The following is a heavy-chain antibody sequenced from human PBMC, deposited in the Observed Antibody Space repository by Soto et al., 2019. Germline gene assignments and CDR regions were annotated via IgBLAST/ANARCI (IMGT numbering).Heavy chain of an antibody. D-gene: IGHD3-3*01. J-gene: IGHJ5*02. CDR3: ARRGPPPFTIVGVVNDNWLDP. CDR1: GYTFTSYG. Sequence: ASVKVSCKASGYTFTSYGISWVRQAPGQGLEWMGWISAYNGNTNYAQKLQGRVTMTTDTSTSTAYMELRSLRSDDTAVYDCARRGPPPFTIVGVVNDNWLDPWGQGTLVTVSS. CDR2: ISAYNGNT. V-gene: IGHV1-18*01.